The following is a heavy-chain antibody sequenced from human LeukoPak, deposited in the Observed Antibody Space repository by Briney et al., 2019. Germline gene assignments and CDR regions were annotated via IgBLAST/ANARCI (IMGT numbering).Heavy chain of an antibody. D-gene: IGHD3-10*01. CDR1: GYTFTSYG. CDR2: ISAYNGNT. V-gene: IGHV1-18*01. Sequence: GASVKVSCKASGYTFTSYGISWVRQAPGQGLEWMGWISAYNGNTNYAQKLQGRVTMTTDTSTSTAYMELRSLRSDDTAVYYCARDGTMVRGVTPHYYGMDVWGQGTTVTVSS. CDR3: ARDGTMVRGVTPHYYGMDV. J-gene: IGHJ6*02.